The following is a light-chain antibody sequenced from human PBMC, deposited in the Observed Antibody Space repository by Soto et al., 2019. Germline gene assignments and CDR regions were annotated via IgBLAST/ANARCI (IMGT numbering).Light chain of an antibody. J-gene: IGKJ3*01. CDR3: QQRSNWPPLT. CDR2: DAS. Sequence: EIVMTQSPATLPVSPGDRATLSCRASESVTSSSAWYQQKPGQPPRLLIYDASNRATGIPARFSGGGSGTDFTLTISSLEPEDFAVYYCQQRSNWPPLTFGPGTKVDIK. CDR1: ESVTSS. V-gene: IGKV3-11*01.